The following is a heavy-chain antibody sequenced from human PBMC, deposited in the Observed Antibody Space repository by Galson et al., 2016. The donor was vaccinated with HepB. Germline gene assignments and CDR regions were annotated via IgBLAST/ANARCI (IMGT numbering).Heavy chain of an antibody. CDR1: GCSIIPYS. V-gene: IGHV4-59*08. D-gene: IGHD2-15*01. J-gene: IGHJ2*01. CDR3: ARSGGRDWYFDL. CDR2: IFHSGST. Sequence: SETLSLTCTVSGCSIIPYSWTWIRQSPGKGLEWIGYIFHSGSTKYNSSLKSRVTISVDTSNNQFSLNLNSVTAAETAVYYCARSGGRDWYFDLWGRGTLVTVYS.